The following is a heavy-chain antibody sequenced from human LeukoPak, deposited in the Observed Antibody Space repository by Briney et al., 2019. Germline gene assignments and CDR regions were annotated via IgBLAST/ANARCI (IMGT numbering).Heavy chain of an antibody. V-gene: IGHV4-38-2*02. CDR2: IYHSESA. D-gene: IGHD3-10*01. CDR1: DYSISSGYY. CDR3: ARVGDLFGAHRVRGLPPDYYYMDV. J-gene: IGHJ6*03. Sequence: SETLSLTCTVSDYSISSGYYWGWIRQPPGKGLEWIGSIYHSESAYYNPSLKSRVTMSVDTSKNQFSLKLSSVTAADTAVYYCARVGDLFGAHRVRGLPPDYYYMDVWGKGTSVTVSS.